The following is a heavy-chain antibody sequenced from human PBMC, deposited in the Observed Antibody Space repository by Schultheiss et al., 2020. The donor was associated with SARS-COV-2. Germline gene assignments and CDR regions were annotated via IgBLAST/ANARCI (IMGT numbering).Heavy chain of an antibody. D-gene: IGHD2-2*01. CDR3: AKDGVPAAMSYYYFYYYMDV. Sequence: GGSLRLSCAASGFTFSSYSMHWVRQAPGKGLEWVAVISYDGSSKYYAASVKGRFTISRDNSKNTLYLQMNSLRPEDTAVYYCAKDGVPAAMSYYYFYYYMDVWGKGATVTVSS. V-gene: IGHV3-30*18. J-gene: IGHJ6*03. CDR1: GFTFSSYS. CDR2: ISYDGSSK.